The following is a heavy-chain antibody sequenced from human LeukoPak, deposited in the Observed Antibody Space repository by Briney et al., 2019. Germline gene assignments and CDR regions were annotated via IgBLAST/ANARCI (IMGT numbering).Heavy chain of an antibody. D-gene: IGHD3/OR15-3a*01. CDR3: ARQTGSGLFILP. Sequence: SSETLSLTCTVSGGSISSSSYYWGWIRQPPGKGLEWIGSIYYSGSTYYNPSLKSRVTISIDTSKNQFSLRLTSVTAADTAVYYCARQTGSGLFILPGGQGTLVTVSS. CDR1: GGSISSSSYY. V-gene: IGHV4-39*01. CDR2: IYYSGST. J-gene: IGHJ4*02.